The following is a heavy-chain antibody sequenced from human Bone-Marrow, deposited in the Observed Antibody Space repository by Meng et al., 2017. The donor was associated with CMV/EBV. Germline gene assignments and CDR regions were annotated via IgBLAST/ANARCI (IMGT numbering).Heavy chain of an antibody. CDR3: AKGKDTSYYYYGMDV. CDR2: LRYDGSNT. J-gene: IGHJ6*02. D-gene: IGHD2-15*01. V-gene: IGHV3-30*02. CDR1: GFTFSYYG. Sequence: GESLKISCVASGFTFSYYGMYWVRQAPGKGLEWVAFLRYDGSNTYYEDSVKGRFTISRDNSKNTLYLQMNSLRAHDTAVYYCAKGKDTSYYYYGMDVWGQGTTVTVSS.